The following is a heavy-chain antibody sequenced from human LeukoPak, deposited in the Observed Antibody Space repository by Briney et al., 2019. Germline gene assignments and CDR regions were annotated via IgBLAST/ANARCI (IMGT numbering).Heavy chain of an antibody. V-gene: IGHV4-34*01. Sequence: SETLSLTCAVYGGSFSGYYWSWIRQPPGKGLEWIGEINHSGSTNYNPSLKSRVTISVDTSKNQFSLKLSSVTAADTAVYYCARIAAAAHYYYMDVWGKGTTVTASS. D-gene: IGHD6-13*01. J-gene: IGHJ6*03. CDR3: ARIAAAAHYYYMDV. CDR1: GGSFSGYY. CDR2: INHSGST.